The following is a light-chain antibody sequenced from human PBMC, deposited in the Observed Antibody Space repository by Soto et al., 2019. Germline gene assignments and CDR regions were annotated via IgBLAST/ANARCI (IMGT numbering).Light chain of an antibody. CDR1: QSVSSN. CDR2: GAS. Sequence: EIVMAQSPATLSVSPGERATLSCTASQSVSSNLAWYQQKPGLAPRLLIYGASTRATGIPARFSGSGSGTEFTLTISSLQSEDFAVYSCQQYNNWPPITFGQGTRLEIK. CDR3: QQYNNWPPIT. J-gene: IGKJ5*01. V-gene: IGKV3D-15*01.